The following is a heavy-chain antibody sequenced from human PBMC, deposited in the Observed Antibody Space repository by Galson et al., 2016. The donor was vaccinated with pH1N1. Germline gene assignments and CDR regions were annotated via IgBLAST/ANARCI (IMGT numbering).Heavy chain of an antibody. D-gene: IGHD2-8*02. V-gene: IGHV3-7*01. J-gene: IGHJ4*02. CDR3: ARDSGGNLDY. Sequence: SLRLSCATSGFTFSTYWMAWFRQAPGKGLEWVANIKQDGSDKNYVDSVKGRFTISRDNAKNSLFLQVHSMRVEDTAVYYCARDSGGNLDYWGQGILVTVSS. CDR2: IKQDGSDK. CDR1: GFTFSTYW.